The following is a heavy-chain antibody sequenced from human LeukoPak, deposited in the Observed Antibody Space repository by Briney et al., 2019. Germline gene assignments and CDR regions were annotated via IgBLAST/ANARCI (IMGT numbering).Heavy chain of an antibody. J-gene: IGHJ4*02. Sequence: GGSLRLSCAASGFTFSSYEMNWVRQAPGKGLEWVSSISSSSSYIYYADSVKGRFTISRDNAKNSLYLQMNSLRAEDTAVYYCARGTDGYPADYWGQGTLVTVSS. D-gene: IGHD6-25*01. CDR1: GFTFSSYE. CDR3: ARGTDGYPADY. V-gene: IGHV3-21*04. CDR2: ISSSSSYI.